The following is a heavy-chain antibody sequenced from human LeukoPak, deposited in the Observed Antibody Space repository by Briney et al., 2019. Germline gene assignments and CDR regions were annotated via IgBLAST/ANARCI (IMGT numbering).Heavy chain of an antibody. Sequence: SETLSLTGAVYGGSFSGYYWSWIRQPPGKGLEWIGEINHSGSTNYNPSLKSRVTISVDTSKNQFSLKLSSVTAADTAVYYCARAGFLEWLLFDYWGQGTLVTVSS. CDR1: GGSFSGYY. J-gene: IGHJ4*02. D-gene: IGHD3-3*01. CDR3: ARAGFLEWLLFDY. V-gene: IGHV4-34*01. CDR2: INHSGST.